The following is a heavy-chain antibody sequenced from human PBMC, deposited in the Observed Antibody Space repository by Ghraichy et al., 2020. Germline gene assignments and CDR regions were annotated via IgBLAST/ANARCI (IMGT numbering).Heavy chain of an antibody. D-gene: IGHD6-19*01. J-gene: IGHJ6*02. CDR1: GYTFTSYG. CDR2: ISAYNGNT. CDR3: ARHLTGYSSGLYGFDYYYYGMDV. V-gene: IGHV1-18*01. Sequence: ASVKVSCKASGYTFTSYGISWVRQAPGQGLEWMGWISAYNGNTNYAQKLQGRVTMTTDTSTSTAYMELRSLRSDDTAVYYCARHLTGYSSGLYGFDYYYYGMDVWGQGTTVTVSS.